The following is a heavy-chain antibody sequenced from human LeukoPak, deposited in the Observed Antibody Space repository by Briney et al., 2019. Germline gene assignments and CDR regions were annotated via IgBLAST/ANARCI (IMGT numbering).Heavy chain of an antibody. CDR1: GFTFSSYS. V-gene: IGHV3-21*01. D-gene: IGHD3-10*01. Sequence: GGSLRLSCAASGFTFSSYSMNWVRQAPGNGLEWVSSISSSSSYIYYADSVKGRFTISRDNAKNSLFLQMNSLRAEDTAVYYCARDGSGSADVDFDYWGQGTLVTVSS. J-gene: IGHJ4*02. CDR2: ISSSSSYI. CDR3: ARDGSGSADVDFDY.